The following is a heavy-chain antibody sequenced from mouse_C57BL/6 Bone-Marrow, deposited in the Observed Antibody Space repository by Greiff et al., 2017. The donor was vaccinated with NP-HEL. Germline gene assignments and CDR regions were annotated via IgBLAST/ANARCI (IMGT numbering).Heavy chain of an antibody. V-gene: IGHV5-6*01. J-gene: IGHJ2*01. Sequence: EVHLVESGGDLVKPGGSLKLSCAASGFTFSSYGMSWVRQTPDKRLEWVATISSGGSYTYYPDSVKGRFTISRDNAKNTLYLQMSSLKSEDTAMYYCAGGRVFDYWGQGTTLTVSS. CDR3: AGGRVFDY. CDR1: GFTFSSYG. CDR2: ISSGGSYT.